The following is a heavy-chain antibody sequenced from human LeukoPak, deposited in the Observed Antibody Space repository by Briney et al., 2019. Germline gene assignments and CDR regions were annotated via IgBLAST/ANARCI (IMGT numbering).Heavy chain of an antibody. D-gene: IGHD3-3*01. Sequence: SETLSLTCTVSGGSISGSSYYWGWIRQPPGKGLEWIGSIYYSGSTYYNPSLKSRVTISVDTSKNQFSLKLSSVTAADTAVYYCASRITIFGVVIGPFQHWGQGTLVTVSS. CDR1: GGSISGSSYY. CDR2: IYYSGST. CDR3: ASRITIFGVVIGPFQH. J-gene: IGHJ1*01. V-gene: IGHV4-39*01.